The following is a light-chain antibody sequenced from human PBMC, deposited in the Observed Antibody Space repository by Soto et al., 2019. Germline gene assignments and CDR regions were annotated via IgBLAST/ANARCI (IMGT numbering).Light chain of an antibody. CDR3: QTWGTGIWV. CDR1: NGHSSYA. V-gene: IGLV4-69*01. CDR2: LNSDGSH. Sequence: QLVLTQSPSASASLGASVRLTCTLSNGHSSYAIAWHQQQPEKGPRYLMKLNSDGSHSKGDGIPDRFSGSSSGAERYLTISSLQSEDEADYYCQTWGTGIWVFGGGTKLTVL. J-gene: IGLJ3*02.